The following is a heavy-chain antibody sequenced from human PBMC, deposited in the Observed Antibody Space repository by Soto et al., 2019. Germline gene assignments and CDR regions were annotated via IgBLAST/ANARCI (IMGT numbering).Heavy chain of an antibody. CDR1: GGSLSGATYS. J-gene: IGHJ4*02. V-gene: IGHV4-30-2*01. CDR2: IFPSGTT. Sequence: SETLSLTCGVTGGSLSGATYSWNWIRQTPGKGLEWIGYIFPSGTTYYNPSLRSRVTISIDVSKNQFSLSLRSLTAADTAVYYCARSREFDYWSQGTLVTVSS. CDR3: ARSREFDY.